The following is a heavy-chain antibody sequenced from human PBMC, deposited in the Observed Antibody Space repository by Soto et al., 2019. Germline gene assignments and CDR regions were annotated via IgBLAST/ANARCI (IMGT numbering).Heavy chain of an antibody. CDR3: ARGMTPPGAPAWYYFDS. D-gene: IGHD2-8*02. V-gene: IGHV4-30-2*01. CDR1: GAPITWGDYS. CDR2: IFHGGST. Sequence: SETLSLTCAISGAPITWGDYSWNWIRQPPGKGLEWIGYIFHGGSTYYNPSLRSRVTISVDRSRTQFSLRLTSVTAADTALYYCARGMTPPGAPAWYYFDSWGQGTLVTVSS. J-gene: IGHJ4*02.